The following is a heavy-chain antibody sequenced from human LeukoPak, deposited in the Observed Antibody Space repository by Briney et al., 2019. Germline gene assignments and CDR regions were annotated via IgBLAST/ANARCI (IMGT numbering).Heavy chain of an antibody. D-gene: IGHD3-3*01. CDR3: ARVLYYDFPYYYYYMDV. Sequence: QPGGSPRLSCAASGFTFSTYWMSWVRQAPGKGLEWVANIKQDGSEKYYVDSVKGRFTISRDNAKNSLYLQMNSLRAEDTAVYYCARVLYYDFPYYYYYMDVWGKGTTVTVSS. CDR2: IKQDGSEK. V-gene: IGHV3-7*01. J-gene: IGHJ6*03. CDR1: GFTFSTYW.